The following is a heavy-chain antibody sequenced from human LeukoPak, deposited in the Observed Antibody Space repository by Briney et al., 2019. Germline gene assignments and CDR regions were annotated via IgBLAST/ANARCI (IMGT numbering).Heavy chain of an antibody. CDR2: ISSSGSTI. CDR1: GFTFSDYY. CDR3: AKDRRVGFQGSDY. Sequence: GGSLRLSCAVSGFTFSDYYMSWIRQAPGKGLEWVSYISSSGSTIYYADSVKGRFTISRDNSKNTLYLQMNSLRAEDTAVYYCAKDRRVGFQGSDYWGQGTLVTVSS. V-gene: IGHV3-11*04. J-gene: IGHJ4*02. D-gene: IGHD3-10*01.